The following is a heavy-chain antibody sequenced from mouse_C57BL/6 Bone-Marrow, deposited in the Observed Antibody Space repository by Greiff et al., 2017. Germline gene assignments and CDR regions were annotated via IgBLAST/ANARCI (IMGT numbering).Heavy chain of an antibody. CDR1: GFTFSDFY. D-gene: IGHD4-1*01. CDR3: ARDVGGELGRYFDV. V-gene: IGHV7-1*01. J-gene: IGHJ1*03. CDR2: SRNKANDYTT. Sequence: EVNVVESGGGLVQSGRSLRLSCATSGFTFSDFYMEWVRQAPGTGLEWIAASRNKANDYTTEYSASVKGRFIVSRDTSQSILYLQMNALRAEDTAIYYCARDVGGELGRYFDVWGTGTTVTVSS.